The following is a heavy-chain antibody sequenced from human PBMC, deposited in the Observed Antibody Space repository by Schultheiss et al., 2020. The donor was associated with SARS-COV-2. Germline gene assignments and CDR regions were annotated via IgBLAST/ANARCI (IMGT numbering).Heavy chain of an antibody. V-gene: IGHV3-NL1*01. D-gene: IGHD1-7*01. Sequence: GGSLRLSCAASGFTFSSYGMHWVRQAPGKGLEWVSVIYSGGSIYYADSVKGRFTISRDNAKNSLYLQMNSLRAEDTAVYYCARSGGTTGEVVFWGQGTLVTVSS. CDR2: IYSGGSI. J-gene: IGHJ4*02. CDR3: ARSGGTTGEVVF. CDR1: GFTFSSYG.